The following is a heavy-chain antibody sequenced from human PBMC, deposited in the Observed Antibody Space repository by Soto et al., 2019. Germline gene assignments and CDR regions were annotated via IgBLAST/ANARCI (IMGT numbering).Heavy chain of an antibody. J-gene: IGHJ6*02. CDR1: SDSISGGDYS. D-gene: IGHD6-19*01. V-gene: IGHV4-30-4*08. CDR2: IYYSGST. CDR3: ARHLTSGWFVMDV. Sequence: PSETLSLTCAVSSDSISGGDYSWSWIRQPPGKGLEWIGYIYYSGSTYYNPSLKSRATISVDTSKNQFSLKLSSVTAADTAMYYCARHLTSGWFVMDVWGQGTTVTVSS.